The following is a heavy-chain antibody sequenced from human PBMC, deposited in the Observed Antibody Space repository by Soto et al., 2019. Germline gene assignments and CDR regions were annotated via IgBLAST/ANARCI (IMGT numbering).Heavy chain of an antibody. CDR3: VRHAQWIIRAY. D-gene: IGHD5-12*01. V-gene: IGHV4-39*01. Sequence: SETLSLTCNVSGASISSYNYWGWFRQPPGKGLERIGSIIYNGDIMYNPYLKNRLTLFVDTSKNQFSMKLSSMTAADTAVYYCVRHAQWIIRAYWGQGSLVTVS. J-gene: IGHJ4*02. CDR2: IIYNGDI. CDR1: GASISSYNY.